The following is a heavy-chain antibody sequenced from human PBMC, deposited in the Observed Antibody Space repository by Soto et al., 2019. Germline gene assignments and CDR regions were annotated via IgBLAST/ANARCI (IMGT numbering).Heavy chain of an antibody. J-gene: IGHJ6*02. CDR3: ARWLGYSSRWHPLNYYYGMDV. V-gene: IGHV1-2*02. D-gene: IGHD6-13*01. Sequence: ASVKVSCKASGYTFTGYYMHWVRQAPGQGLEWMGWINPNSGGTNYAQKFQGRVTMTRDTSISTAYMELSRLRSDDTAVYYCARWLGYSSRWHPLNYYYGMDVWGQGTTVTVSS. CDR1: GYTFTGYY. CDR2: INPNSGGT.